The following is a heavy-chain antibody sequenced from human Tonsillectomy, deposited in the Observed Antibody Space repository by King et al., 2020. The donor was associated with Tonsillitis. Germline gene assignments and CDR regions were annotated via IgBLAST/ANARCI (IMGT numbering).Heavy chain of an antibody. CDR3: ARAHIAVAGLPNFLLSY. CDR2: IQQDGSEK. CDR1: GFTFSSYW. J-gene: IGHJ1*01. V-gene: IGHV3-7*01. D-gene: IGHD6-19*01. Sequence: VQLVESGGGLVQTGGSLRLSCAASGFTFSSYWMTWVRQAPGKGLEWVANIQQDGSEKYYVDSVKGRFPISRDNAKNSLYLQMNSLRAEDTAMYYCARAHIAVAGLPNFLLSYGGQGTLVTVPS.